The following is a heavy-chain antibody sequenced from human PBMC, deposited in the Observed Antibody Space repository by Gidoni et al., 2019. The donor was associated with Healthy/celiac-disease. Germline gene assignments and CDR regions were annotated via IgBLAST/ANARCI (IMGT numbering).Heavy chain of an antibody. CDR2: INHSGST. Sequence: QVQLQQWGAGRLKPSETLSLTCAVDGGSFRGYDCSWIRPPPGKGLEWSGAINHSGSTTYPPSLTSRVRISVATSKTLFSLKLSSVTAADTAVYYCARGGVVWPPHYWGQGTLVTVSS. D-gene: IGHD2-15*01. V-gene: IGHV4-34*01. J-gene: IGHJ4*02. CDR3: ARGGVVWPPHY. CDR1: GGSFRGYD.